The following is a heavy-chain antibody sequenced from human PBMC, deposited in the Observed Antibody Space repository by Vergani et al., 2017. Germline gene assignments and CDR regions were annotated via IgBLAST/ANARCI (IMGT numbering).Heavy chain of an antibody. D-gene: IGHD3-10*01. CDR2: IYTSGST. CDR1: GGSISSYY. Sequence: QVQLQESGPGLVKPSETLSLTCTVSGGSISSYYWSWIRQPAGKGLEWIGRIYTSGSTNYNPSLKSRVTMSVDTSKNQFSLKLSSVTAADTAVYYCARVLYYYGSGPPGNWFDPWGQGTLVTVSS. J-gene: IGHJ5*02. CDR3: ARVLYYYGSGPPGNWFDP. V-gene: IGHV4-4*07.